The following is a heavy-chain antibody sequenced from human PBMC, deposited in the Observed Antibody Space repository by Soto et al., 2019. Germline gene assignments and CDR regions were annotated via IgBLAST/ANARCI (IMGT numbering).Heavy chain of an antibody. Sequence: QMQLVQSGAEVQERGSSVKISCKPSGGTFNTYALTWVRQAPGQGLAWIGGIIPIFGIKNVAQRFQGRVTINADESLTTAYMEMTSLRSDDTAVYYCAKEAGDNWGQGTLVTVSS. CDR2: IIPIFGIK. CDR3: AKEAGDN. CDR1: GGTFNTYA. D-gene: IGHD3-10*01. J-gene: IGHJ4*02. V-gene: IGHV1-69*01.